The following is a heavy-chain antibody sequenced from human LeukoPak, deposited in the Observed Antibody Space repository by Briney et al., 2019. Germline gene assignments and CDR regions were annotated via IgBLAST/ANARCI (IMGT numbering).Heavy chain of an antibody. J-gene: IGHJ4*02. CDR2: ISSSSSYI. Sequence: GGSLRLSCAASGFTFSIYSMNWVRQAPGKGLEWVSSISSSSSYIYYVDSVKGRFTISRDNAKNTLYLQMNSLRAEDTAVYYCARGYCSSTSCPKAYYFDYWGQGTLVTVSS. CDR1: GFTFSIYS. V-gene: IGHV3-21*01. CDR3: ARGYCSSTSCPKAYYFDY. D-gene: IGHD2-2*01.